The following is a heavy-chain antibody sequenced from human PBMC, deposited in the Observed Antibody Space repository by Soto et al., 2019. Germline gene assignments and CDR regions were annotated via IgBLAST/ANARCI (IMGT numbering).Heavy chain of an antibody. Sequence: GASVKVSCKASGYTFTSYYMHWVRQAPGQGLEWMGIINPSGGSTSYAQRFQGRVTMTRDTSTSTVYMELSSLRSDDTAVYYCARFLEWSYGMDVWGQGTTVTVSS. J-gene: IGHJ6*02. CDR1: GYTFTSYY. V-gene: IGHV1-46*01. CDR3: ARFLEWSYGMDV. D-gene: IGHD3-3*01. CDR2: INPSGGST.